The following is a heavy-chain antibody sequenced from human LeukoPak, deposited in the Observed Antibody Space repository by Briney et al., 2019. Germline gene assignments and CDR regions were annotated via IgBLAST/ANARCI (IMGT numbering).Heavy chain of an antibody. D-gene: IGHD5-24*01. CDR1: GFTFGDDT. CDR2: IRSKVHGGTA. CDR3: SREPKGRWLQFDY. V-gene: IGHV3-49*03. J-gene: IGHJ4*02. Sequence: GGSLRLSCTPSGFTFGDDTMSWFRQAPGEGLEWVGFIRSKVHGGTAEYAASVKGRFTLSRDDSKSIAYLQMNSLKIEDTAVYYCSREPKGRWLQFDYWGQGTLVTVSS.